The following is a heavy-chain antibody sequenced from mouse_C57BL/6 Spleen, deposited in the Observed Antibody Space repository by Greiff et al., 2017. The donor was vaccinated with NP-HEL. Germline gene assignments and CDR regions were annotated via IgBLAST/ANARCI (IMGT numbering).Heavy chain of an antibody. CDR2: INPNNGGT. Sequence: VQLQQSGPELVKPGASVKISCKASGYTFTDYYMNWVKQSHGKSLEWIGDINPNNGGTSYNQKFKGKATLTVDKSSSTAYMELRSLTSEDSAVYYCARSTLYGYDDGIAYWGQGTLVTVSA. CDR3: ARSTLYGYDDGIAY. D-gene: IGHD2-2*01. CDR1: GYTFTDYY. J-gene: IGHJ3*01. V-gene: IGHV1-26*01.